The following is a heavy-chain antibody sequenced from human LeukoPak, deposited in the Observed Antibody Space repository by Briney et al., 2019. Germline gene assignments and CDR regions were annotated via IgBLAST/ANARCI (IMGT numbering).Heavy chain of an antibody. CDR1: GYTLTELS. CDR2: FDPEDGET. Sequence: ASVKVSCKVSGYTLTELSMHWVRQAPGKGLEWMGGFDPEDGETIYAQKFQGRVTMTEDTSTDTAYMELSSLRSEDTAVYYCATHYGSGSYYTPLFDYWGQGTLVTVPS. J-gene: IGHJ4*02. CDR3: ATHYGSGSYYTPLFDY. D-gene: IGHD3-10*01. V-gene: IGHV1-24*01.